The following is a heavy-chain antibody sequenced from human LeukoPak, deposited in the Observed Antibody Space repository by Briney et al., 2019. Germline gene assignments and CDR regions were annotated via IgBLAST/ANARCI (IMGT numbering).Heavy chain of an antibody. CDR1: GFTFSSYG. V-gene: IGHV3-33*06. Sequence: PGRSLRLSCAASGFTFSSYGMHWVRQAPGKGLEWVAVIWYDGSNKYYADSVKGRFTISRDNSKNTLYLQMNSLRAEDTAVYYCAKDLKYSSSRYVRGFDYWGQGTLVTVSS. J-gene: IGHJ4*02. D-gene: IGHD6-13*01. CDR2: IWYDGSNK. CDR3: AKDLKYSSSRYVRGFDY.